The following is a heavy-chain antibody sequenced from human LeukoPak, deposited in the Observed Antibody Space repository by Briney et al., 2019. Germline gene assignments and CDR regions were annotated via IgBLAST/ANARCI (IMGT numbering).Heavy chain of an antibody. J-gene: IGHJ6*02. CDR1: GFTFSSYW. Sequence: GGSLRLSCAASGFTFSSYWMSWVRQAPGKGLEWVANIKQDGSEKYYVDSVKGRFTISRDNSKNTLYLQMNSLRAEDTAVYYCAKGSSSWYYYYGMDVWGQGTTVTVSS. V-gene: IGHV3-7*03. D-gene: IGHD6-13*01. CDR2: IKQDGSEK. CDR3: AKGSSSWYYYYGMDV.